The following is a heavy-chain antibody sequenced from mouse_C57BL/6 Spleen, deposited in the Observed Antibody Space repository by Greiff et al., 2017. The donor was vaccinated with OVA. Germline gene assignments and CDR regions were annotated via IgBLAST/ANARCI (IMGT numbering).Heavy chain of an antibody. CDR1: GYAFSSSW. D-gene: IGHD2-5*01. V-gene: IGHV1-82*01. CDR2: IYPGDGDT. J-gene: IGHJ3*01. Sequence: VQLQQSGPELVKPGASVKISCKASGYAFSSSWMNWVKQRPGKGLEWIGRIYPGDGDTNYNGKFKGKATLTADKSSSTAYMQLSSLTSEDSAVYFCAYSNLAWFAYWGQGTLVTVSA. CDR3: AYSNLAWFAY.